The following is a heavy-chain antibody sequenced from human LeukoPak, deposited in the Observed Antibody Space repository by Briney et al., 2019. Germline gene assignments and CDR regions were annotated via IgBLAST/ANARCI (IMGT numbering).Heavy chain of an antibody. CDR2: IYASGST. CDR3: ARALYNDYDYDFDY. D-gene: IGHD5-12*01. V-gene: IGHV4-61*02. CDR1: GGSITSGTYY. Sequence: SQTLSLTCTVSGGSITSGTYYWTWIRQPAGKGLEWIGRIYASGSTNYNPSLKSRVTMSVDTSKNQFSLKLSSVTAADTAVYYCARALYNDYDYDFDYWGQGTLVTASS. J-gene: IGHJ4*02.